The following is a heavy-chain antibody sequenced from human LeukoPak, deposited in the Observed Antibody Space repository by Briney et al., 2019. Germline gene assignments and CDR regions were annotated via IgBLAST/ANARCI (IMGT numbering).Heavy chain of an antibody. CDR2: INPDGSGK. D-gene: IGHD3-16*01. CDR3: ASWGAGGNS. CDR1: GFTLSTYW. Sequence: GGSMRLSCEASGFTLSTYWMNWVRQVPGKGLDWVANINPDGSGKRYVDSVKGRFTIARDNADNSLSLQMNSLRAEDTAVYYCASWGAGGNSWGQGTLVTVSS. J-gene: IGHJ4*02. V-gene: IGHV3-7*01.